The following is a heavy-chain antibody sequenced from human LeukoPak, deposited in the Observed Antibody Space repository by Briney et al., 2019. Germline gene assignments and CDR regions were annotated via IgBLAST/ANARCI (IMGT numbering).Heavy chain of an antibody. CDR2: ISSSSSYI. V-gene: IGHV3-21*01. CDR3: ARDHGSSWYRPYYMDV. D-gene: IGHD6-13*01. J-gene: IGHJ6*03. CDR1: GFTFSSYS. Sequence: GGSLRLSCAASGFTFSSYSMNCVRQAPGKGLEWVSSISSSSSYIYYADSVKGRFTISRDNAKNSLYLQMNSLRAEDTAVYYCARDHGSSWYRPYYMDVWGKGTTVTVSS.